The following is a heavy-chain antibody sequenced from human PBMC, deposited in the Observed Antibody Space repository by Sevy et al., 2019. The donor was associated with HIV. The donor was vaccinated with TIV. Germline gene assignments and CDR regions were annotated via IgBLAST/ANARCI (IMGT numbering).Heavy chain of an antibody. CDR1: GFTFSSYA. V-gene: IGHV3-23*01. CDR3: AKESHIVVVTAISEAYMDV. J-gene: IGHJ6*03. Sequence: GGSLRLSCAASGFTFSSYAMSWVRQAPGKGLEWVSAISGSGGSTYYADSVKGRFTISRDNSKNTLYLQMNSLRAEDTAVYYCAKESHIVVVTAISEAYMDVCGKGTTVTVSS. D-gene: IGHD2-21*02. CDR2: ISGSGGST.